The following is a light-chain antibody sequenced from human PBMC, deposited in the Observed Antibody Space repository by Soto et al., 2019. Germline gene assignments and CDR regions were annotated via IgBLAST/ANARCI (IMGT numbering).Light chain of an antibody. Sequence: EIVLTHSPGTLSLSPGERATLSCRASQSVSVNSLAWYQQKGGHAPRLLIYAASPRAIGVPDRFSVTGSGTDFALKISRLETDDSAVYYCQQYGVSPLTLVPGTKVDIK. CDR3: QQYGVSPLT. V-gene: IGKV3-20*01. CDR1: QSVSVNS. CDR2: AAS. J-gene: IGKJ3*01.